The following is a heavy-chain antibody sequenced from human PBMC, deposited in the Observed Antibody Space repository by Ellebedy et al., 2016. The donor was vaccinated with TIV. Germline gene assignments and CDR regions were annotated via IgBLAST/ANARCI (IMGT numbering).Heavy chain of an antibody. Sequence: GGSLRLXXAASGFTFSSYAMHWVRQAPGKGLEWVAVISYDGSNKYYADSVKGRFTISRDNSKNTLYLQMNSLRAEDTAVYYCARVSGRSYFDYWGQGTLVTVSS. V-gene: IGHV3-30-3*01. J-gene: IGHJ4*02. CDR3: ARVSGRSYFDY. CDR2: ISYDGSNK. CDR1: GFTFSSYA.